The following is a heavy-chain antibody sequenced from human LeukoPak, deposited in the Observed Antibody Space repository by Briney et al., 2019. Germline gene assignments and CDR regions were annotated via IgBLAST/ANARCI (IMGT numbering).Heavy chain of an antibody. CDR2: ISGSGGST. CDR3: AEGSAGAPIVLMVYVYFDY. V-gene: IGHV3-23*01. D-gene: IGHD2-8*01. Sequence: PGGSLRLSCAASGFTFSSYAMSWVRQAPGKGLEWVSAISGSGGSTYYEDSVKGRFTISRDNSKNTLYLQMNSLRAEDTAVYYCAEGSAGAPIVLMVYVYFDYWGQGTLVTVSS. CDR1: GFTFSSYA. J-gene: IGHJ4*02.